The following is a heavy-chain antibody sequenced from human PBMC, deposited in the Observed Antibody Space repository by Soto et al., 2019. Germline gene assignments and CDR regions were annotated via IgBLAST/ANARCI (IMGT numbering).Heavy chain of an antibody. D-gene: IGHD1-7*01. V-gene: IGHV3-33*01. CDR3: ARTIGTTYRPYYYYGMDV. J-gene: IGHJ6*02. CDR1: GFTFSSYG. Sequence: QVQLVESGGGVVQPGRSLRLSCAASGFTFSSYGMHWVRQAPGKGLEWVAVIWYDGSNKYYADSVKGRFTISRDNSKNTLYLQMKSLRAEDTAVYYCARTIGTTYRPYYYYGMDVWGQGTTVTVSS. CDR2: IWYDGSNK.